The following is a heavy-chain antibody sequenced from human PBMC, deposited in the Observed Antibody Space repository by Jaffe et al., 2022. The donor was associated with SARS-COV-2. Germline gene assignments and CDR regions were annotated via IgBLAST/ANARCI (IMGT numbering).Heavy chain of an antibody. CDR2: ISYDGSNK. D-gene: IGHD2-2*01. V-gene: IGHV3-30-3*01. J-gene: IGHJ4*02. Sequence: QVQLVESGGGVVQPGRSLRLSCAASGFTFSSYAMHWVRQAPGKGLEWVAVISYDGSNKYYADSVKGRFTISRDNSKNTLYLQMNSLRAEDTAVYYCARSYCSSTSCLDYWGQGTLVTVSS. CDR1: GFTFSSYA. CDR3: ARSYCSSTSCLDY.